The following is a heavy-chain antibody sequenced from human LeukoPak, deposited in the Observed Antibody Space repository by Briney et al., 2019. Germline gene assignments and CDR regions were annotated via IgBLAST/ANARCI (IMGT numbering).Heavy chain of an antibody. D-gene: IGHD2-2*01. CDR2: IWHDGSVK. Sequence: GTSLRLSCAASGFRFSNYGMYWVRQAPGKGLEWVALIWHDGSVKYYADSVKGRFTVSRDNSKSTLYLQMVSLRGEDTAVYYCARDLWAPGCSSLSCTHVDSWGQGTLVTVSS. V-gene: IGHV3-33*01. J-gene: IGHJ5*01. CDR1: GFRFSNYG. CDR3: ARDLWAPGCSSLSCTHVDS.